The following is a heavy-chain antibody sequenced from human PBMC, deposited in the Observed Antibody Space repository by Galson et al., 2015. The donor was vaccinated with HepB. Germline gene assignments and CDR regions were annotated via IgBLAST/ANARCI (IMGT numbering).Heavy chain of an antibody. CDR2: IKQDGSEK. CDR1: GFMFSSYW. D-gene: IGHD3-3*01. Sequence: SLRLSCAASGFMFSSYWMTWVRQAPGKGLEWVANIKQDGSEKYYVDSVKGRFSIYRDNDKNSLFLQMNSLRAEDTAVYYCARDHPYDFWSGRLVVWGKGTTITVSS. J-gene: IGHJ6*03. CDR3: ARDHPYDFWSGRLVV. V-gene: IGHV3-7*03.